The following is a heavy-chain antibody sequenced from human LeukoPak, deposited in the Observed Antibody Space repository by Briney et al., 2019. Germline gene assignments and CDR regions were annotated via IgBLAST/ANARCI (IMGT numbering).Heavy chain of an antibody. D-gene: IGHD3-22*01. J-gene: IGHJ4*02. V-gene: IGHV3-30-3*01. CDR3: ATAQYYYDSSGYYYTPFDY. CDR1: GFTFSSYA. CDR2: ISYDGSNK. Sequence: GGSLRLSCAASGFTFSSYAMHWVRQAPGKRLEWVAVISYDGSNKYYADSVKGRFTISRDNSKNTLYLQMNSLRAEDTAVYYCATAQYYYDSSGYYYTPFDYWGQGTLVTVS.